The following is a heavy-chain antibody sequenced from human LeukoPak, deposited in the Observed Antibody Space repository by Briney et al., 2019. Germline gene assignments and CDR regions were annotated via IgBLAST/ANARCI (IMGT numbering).Heavy chain of an antibody. CDR1: GFTFSSYG. Sequence: PGGSLRLSCAASGFTFSSYGMHWARQAPGKGLEWVAFIRYDGNNKYYADSVKGRFTISRDNSKNTLYLQMNSLSGEDTAVYYCAKDQSEAVNGLIDYWGQGTLVTVSS. V-gene: IGHV3-30*02. CDR2: IRYDGNNK. CDR3: AKDQSEAVNGLIDY. J-gene: IGHJ4*02. D-gene: IGHD6-13*01.